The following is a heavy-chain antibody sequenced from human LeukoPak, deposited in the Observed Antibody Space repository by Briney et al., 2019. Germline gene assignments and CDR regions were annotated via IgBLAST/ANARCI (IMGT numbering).Heavy chain of an antibody. V-gene: IGHV3-11*01. D-gene: IGHD6-19*01. Sequence: GGSLRLSCAASGFTFSDYYMSWIRQAPGKGLEWVSYISSSGSTIYYADSVKGRFTISRDNAKNTLYLQMNSLRAEDTAVYYCVNLYHSVAGGYFDYWGQGTLVTVSS. CDR1: GFTFSDYY. CDR3: VNLYHSVAGGYFDY. CDR2: ISSSGSTI. J-gene: IGHJ4*02.